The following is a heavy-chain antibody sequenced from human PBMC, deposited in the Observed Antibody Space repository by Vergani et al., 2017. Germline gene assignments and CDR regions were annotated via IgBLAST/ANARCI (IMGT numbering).Heavy chain of an antibody. Sequence: EVQLVESGGGSVQSGGSLRLSCVASGFSFNTSWMHWVRQVPGKGLMWVARIDEYGNRATYGDFETGRFTISRDNAKNTVFLQMNNLRADDAGVYYCVRTKYCTGIACNTRFDSWGQGALVTVSS. V-gene: IGHV3-74*03. D-gene: IGHD2-8*02. J-gene: IGHJ5*01. CDR3: VRTKYCTGIACNTRFDS. CDR1: GFSFNTSW. CDR2: IDEYGNRA.